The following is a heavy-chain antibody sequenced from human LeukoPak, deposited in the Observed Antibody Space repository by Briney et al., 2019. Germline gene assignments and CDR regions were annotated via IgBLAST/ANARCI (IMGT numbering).Heavy chain of an antibody. D-gene: IGHD3-10*01. CDR1: GFTFSSYW. CDR3: ARAGRQKYNWFDP. Sequence: GGSLRLSCAASGFTFSSYWMSWVRQAPGKGLEWVANIKQDGSEKYYVDSVKGRFTISRDNAKNSLHLQMNSLRAEDTAVYYCARAGRQKYNWFDPWGQGTLVTVSS. V-gene: IGHV3-7*01. J-gene: IGHJ5*02. CDR2: IKQDGSEK.